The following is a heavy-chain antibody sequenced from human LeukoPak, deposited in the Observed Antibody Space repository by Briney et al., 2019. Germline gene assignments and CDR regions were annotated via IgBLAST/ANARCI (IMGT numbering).Heavy chain of an antibody. CDR3: ASGWEPRSFDY. V-gene: IGHV4-59*01. D-gene: IGHD1-26*01. CDR1: GGSFSGYY. Sequence: PSETLSLTCAVYGGSFSGYYWSWIRQPPGKGLEWIGYIYYSGSTNYNPSLKSRVTISVDTSKNQFSLKLSSVTAADTAVYYCASGWEPRSFDYWGQGTLVTVSS. CDR2: IYYSGST. J-gene: IGHJ4*02.